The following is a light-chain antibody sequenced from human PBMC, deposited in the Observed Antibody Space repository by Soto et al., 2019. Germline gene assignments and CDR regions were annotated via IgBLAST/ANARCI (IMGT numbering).Light chain of an antibody. J-gene: IGKJ1*01. CDR1: ESVSTN. Sequence: EIVMTQSPATLSGSPGERATISFRASESVSTNLAWYQQKPGQAPRLLIYGASTRATGIPDRFSGSGSGTEFTLTISSLQSEDFAVDCCQQYKKWPPPFGQVTKVDIK. CDR2: GAS. CDR3: QQYKKWPPP. V-gene: IGKV3-15*01.